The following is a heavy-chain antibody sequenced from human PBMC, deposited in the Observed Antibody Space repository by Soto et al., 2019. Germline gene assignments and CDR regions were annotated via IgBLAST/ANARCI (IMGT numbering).Heavy chain of an antibody. CDR1: GGTFSSYT. CDR2: IIPILGIA. Sequence: SVKVSCKASGGTFSSYTISCVRQAPGQGLERIGRIIPILGIANYAQKFQGRVTITADKSTSTAYMELSSLRSEDTAVYYCASLGYCSGGSSSVEGAFDIWGQGTMVTLSS. V-gene: IGHV1-69*02. J-gene: IGHJ3*02. D-gene: IGHD2-15*01. CDR3: ASLGYCSGGSSSVEGAFDI.